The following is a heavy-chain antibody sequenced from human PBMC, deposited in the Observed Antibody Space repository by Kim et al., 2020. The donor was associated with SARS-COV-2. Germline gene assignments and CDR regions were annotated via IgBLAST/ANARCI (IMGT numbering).Heavy chain of an antibody. Sequence: GESLKISCKGSGYSFTSYWISWVRQMPGKGLEWMGRIDPSDSYTNYSPSFQGHVTISADKSISTAYLQWSSLKASDTAMYYCARRRKNRLWFGEPSHHRPDYWGQGTLVTVSS. D-gene: IGHD3-10*01. CDR1: GYSFTSYW. CDR2: IDPSDSYT. V-gene: IGHV5-10-1*01. CDR3: ARRRKNRLWFGEPSHHRPDY. J-gene: IGHJ4*02.